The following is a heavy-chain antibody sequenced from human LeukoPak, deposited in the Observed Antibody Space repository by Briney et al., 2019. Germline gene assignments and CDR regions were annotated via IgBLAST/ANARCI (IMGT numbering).Heavy chain of an antibody. D-gene: IGHD4-17*01. CDR2: IIPIFGTA. Sequence: SVKVSCKASGGTFSSYDISWVRHAPGQGREWMGGIIPIFGTANYAQKFQGRVTITADESTSTAYMELSSLRSEDTAVYYCASGWDTVTTFGVYWGQGTLVTVSS. CDR1: GGTFSSYD. J-gene: IGHJ4*02. V-gene: IGHV1-69*01. CDR3: ASGWDTVTTFGVY.